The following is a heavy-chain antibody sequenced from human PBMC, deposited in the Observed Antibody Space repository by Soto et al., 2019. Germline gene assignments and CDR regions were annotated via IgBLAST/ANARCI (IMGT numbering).Heavy chain of an antibody. D-gene: IGHD6-19*01. CDR3: ARGIAVVYNWFDP. J-gene: IGHJ5*02. Sequence: SETLSLTCTVSGGSISSSSYYWGWIRQPPGKGLEWIGSIYYSGSTYYNPSLKSRVTISVDTSKNQFSLKLSSVTAADTAVYYCARGIAVVYNWFDPWGQGTLVTVS. CDR2: IYYSGST. V-gene: IGHV4-39*07. CDR1: GGSISSSSYY.